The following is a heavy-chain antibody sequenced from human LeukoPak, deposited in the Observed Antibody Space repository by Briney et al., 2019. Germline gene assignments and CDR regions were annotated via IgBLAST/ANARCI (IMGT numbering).Heavy chain of an antibody. Sequence: PGGSLRLSCAASGFTFGNYWMHWVRQAPGKGLVWVSRINTDGSSTRDADSVRGRVTISRDNGKNTLYLQMNSLSAEDTAVYFCARAGYCSGGSCDFDYWGQGTQVFVSS. V-gene: IGHV3-74*01. CDR2: INTDGSST. CDR1: GFTFGNYW. CDR3: ARAGYCSGGSCDFDY. J-gene: IGHJ4*02. D-gene: IGHD2-15*01.